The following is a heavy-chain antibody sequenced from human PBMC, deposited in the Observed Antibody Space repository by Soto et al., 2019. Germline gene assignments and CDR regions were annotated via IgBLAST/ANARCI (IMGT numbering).Heavy chain of an antibody. Sequence: SLRLSCSASGFTFSTYGMHWVRQAPGKGLEWVASIWFDGSNKYYVDSVKGRFTISRDNSKNTVFLQMDSLRAEDTAVYYCARDPRSILVTHRYMDVWGKGT. CDR1: GFTFSTYG. CDR3: ARDPRSILVTHRYMDV. V-gene: IGHV3-33*01. D-gene: IGHD6-6*01. J-gene: IGHJ6*03. CDR2: IWFDGSNK.